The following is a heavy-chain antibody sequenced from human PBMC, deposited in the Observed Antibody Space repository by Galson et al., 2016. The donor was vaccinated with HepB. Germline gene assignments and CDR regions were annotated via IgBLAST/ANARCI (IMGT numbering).Heavy chain of an antibody. D-gene: IGHD3-10*01. CDR3: ARTRDEYFYGSGSYYFDY. CDR1: GFSLSTSGMC. CDR2: LDWDDDK. J-gene: IGHJ4*02. V-gene: IGHV2-70*01. Sequence: PALVKPTQTLTLTCTFSGFSLSTSGMCVSWIRQPQGKALEWLALLDWDDDKFYNISLKTRLTIPKDPSKNQVVVTRTNMDPVDTATDYCARTRDEYFYGSGSYYFDYWGQGTLVTVSS.